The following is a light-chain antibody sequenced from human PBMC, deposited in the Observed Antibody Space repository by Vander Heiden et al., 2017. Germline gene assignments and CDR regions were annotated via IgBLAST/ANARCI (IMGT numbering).Light chain of an antibody. CDR3: QQYYSTPLT. V-gene: IGKV4-1*01. CDR2: WAS. CDR1: QSVLYNSKNKNY. J-gene: IGKJ4*01. Sequence: DIVMTQSPDSLAVSLGERANINCKSSQSVLYNSKNKNYLAWYQQKPGQPPKLLIYWASTRESGVPDRFSGSGSGTDFTLTISSLQAEDVAVYYCQQYYSTPLTFGGGTKVEIK.